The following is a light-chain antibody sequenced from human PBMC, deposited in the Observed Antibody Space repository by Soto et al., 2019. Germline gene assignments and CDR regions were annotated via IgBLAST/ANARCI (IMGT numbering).Light chain of an antibody. V-gene: IGLV6-57*04. CDR1: GGSIASNY. Sequence: NFMLTQPHSVSESPGETVAISCTRSGGSIASNYVQWHQQRPGGAPTTVIYEDIQRPSRVPDRFSASIDTSSNSASLTISGLKTEDEAYYYCQSYDSSNHVVFGGGTKLTVL. J-gene: IGLJ2*01. CDR3: QSYDSSNHVV. CDR2: EDI.